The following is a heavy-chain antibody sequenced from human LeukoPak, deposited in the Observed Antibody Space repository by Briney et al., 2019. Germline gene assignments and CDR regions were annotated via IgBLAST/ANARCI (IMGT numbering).Heavy chain of an antibody. CDR1: GFTFSSYA. CDR2: ISYDGSNK. V-gene: IGHV3-30-3*01. D-gene: IGHD6-13*01. J-gene: IGHJ4*02. CDR3: ARDPYSSSWCLDY. Sequence: PGGSLRLSCAASGFTFSSYAMHWVRQAPGKGLEWVAVISYDGSNKYYADSVKGRFTISGDNSKNTLYLQMNSLRAEDTAVYYCARDPYSSSWCLDYWGQGTLVTVSS.